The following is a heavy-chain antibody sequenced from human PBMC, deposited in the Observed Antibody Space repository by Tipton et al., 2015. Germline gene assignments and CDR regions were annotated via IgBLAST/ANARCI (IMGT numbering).Heavy chain of an antibody. CDR3: ARDLKHGMDV. J-gene: IGHJ6*02. CDR2: ISYSGST. V-gene: IGHV4-61*01. CDR1: GGSVSTSNYY. Sequence: LRLSCTVSGGSVSTSNYYWGWIRQSPGKGLEWIGYISYSGSTHYNPSLKRRVTISLDTSKNQFSLTLNSVAAADTAVYYCARDLKHGMDVWGHGTTVTVSS.